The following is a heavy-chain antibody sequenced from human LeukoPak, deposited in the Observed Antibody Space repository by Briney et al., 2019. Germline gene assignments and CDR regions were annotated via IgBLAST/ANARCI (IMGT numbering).Heavy chain of an antibody. Sequence: GGSLRLSCAASGFTFSSYAMSWVRQAPGKGLEWVSGISWNSGSIGYADSVKGRFTISRDNAKNSLYLQMNSLRAEDTALYYCAKDLPTYYYDSSGLGPFDYWGQGTLVTVSS. J-gene: IGHJ4*02. CDR2: ISWNSGSI. D-gene: IGHD3-22*01. CDR1: GFTFSSYA. V-gene: IGHV3-9*01. CDR3: AKDLPTYYYDSSGLGPFDY.